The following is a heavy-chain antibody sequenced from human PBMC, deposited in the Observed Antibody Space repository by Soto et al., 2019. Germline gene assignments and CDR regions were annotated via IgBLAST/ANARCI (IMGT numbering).Heavy chain of an antibody. V-gene: IGHV4-34*01. CDR3: ARTVAGTDWADY. D-gene: IGHD6-19*01. CDR2: INHSGST. CDR1: GGSFSGYY. Sequence: QVQLQQWGAGLLKPSETLSLTCAVYGGSFSGYYWSWIRQPPGKGLEWIGEINHSGSTNYNPSLKSRVTISVDTSKNQFSLKLSSVTAADTAVYYCARTVAGTDWADYWGQGTLVTVSS. J-gene: IGHJ4*02.